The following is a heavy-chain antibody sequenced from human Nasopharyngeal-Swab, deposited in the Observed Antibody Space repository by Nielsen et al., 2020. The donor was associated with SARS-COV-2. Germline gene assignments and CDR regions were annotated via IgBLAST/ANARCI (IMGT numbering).Heavy chain of an antibody. D-gene: IGHD3-22*01. V-gene: IGHV1-2*02. CDR1: GYTFTDYY. J-gene: IGHJ4*02. CDR3: ARDYYDNYDSDY. CDR2: INPDSGDT. Sequence: ASVKVSCKTSGYTFTDYYIHWLRQVPGQGPEWVGCINPDSGDTKYAQKFQGRVTVTRDTSRSTAYIQLSRLRSDDTAVYYCARDYYDNYDSDYWGQGTLVTVSS.